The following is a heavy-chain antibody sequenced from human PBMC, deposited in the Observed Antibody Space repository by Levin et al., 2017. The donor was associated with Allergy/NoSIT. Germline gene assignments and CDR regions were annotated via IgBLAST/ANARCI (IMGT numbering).Heavy chain of an antibody. Sequence: GGSLRLSCAASGFTFSSYDMHWVRQATGKGLEWVSGIGTVGDTNYSGSVKGRFTISRDNAKNSLDLQMNSLRAGDTAVYYCARGRYYYHSSGLYFGELDYWGQGTLVTVSS. D-gene: IGHD3-22*01. J-gene: IGHJ4*02. CDR2: IGTVGDT. CDR1: GFTFSSYD. V-gene: IGHV3-13*01. CDR3: ARGRYYYHSSGLYFGELDY.